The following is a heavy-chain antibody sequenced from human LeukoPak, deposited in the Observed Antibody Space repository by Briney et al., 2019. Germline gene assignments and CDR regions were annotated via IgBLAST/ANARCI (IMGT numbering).Heavy chain of an antibody. CDR3: ARERYYYGSGSTQDY. CDR2: IIPILGIA. J-gene: IGHJ4*02. D-gene: IGHD3-10*01. CDR1: GGTFCRYA. Sequence: ASVKVSCKASGGTFCRYAISWVRQAPGQGLEWMGRIIPILGIANYAQKFHGRVTITADKSTSTAYKEQSSLRSEDTAVYYCARERYYYGSGSTQDYWGQGTLVTVSS. V-gene: IGHV1-69*04.